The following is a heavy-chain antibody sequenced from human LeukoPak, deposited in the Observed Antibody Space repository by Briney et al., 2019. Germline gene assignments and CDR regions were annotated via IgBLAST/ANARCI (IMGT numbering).Heavy chain of an antibody. CDR2: INPNSGGT. CDR1: GYTFTGYY. J-gene: IGHJ6*02. CDR3: ARARDGYNYSGYYYYGMDV. V-gene: IGHV1-2*04. D-gene: IGHD5-24*01. Sequence: ASVKVSCKASGYTFTGYYMHWVRQAPGQGLEWMGWINPNSGGTNYAQKFQGWVTMTRDTSITTAYMELSRLRSDDTAVYYCARARDGYNYSGYYYYGMDVWGQGTTVTVSS.